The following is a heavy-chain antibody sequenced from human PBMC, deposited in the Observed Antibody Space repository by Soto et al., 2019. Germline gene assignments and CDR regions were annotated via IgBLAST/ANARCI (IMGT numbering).Heavy chain of an antibody. J-gene: IGHJ4*02. V-gene: IGHV3-7*01. CDR3: TRSPGAAEIDY. CDR2: IKEDANEK. D-gene: IGHD6-25*01. CDR1: GFTFSDYW. Sequence: PGGSLRLSCAASGFTFSDYWMAWVRQAPGEGLEWVANIKEDANEKYYMDSVKGRFTISRDNAKNSLYLQMNSLRAEDTAVYYCTRSPGAAEIDYWGQGTVVTVSS.